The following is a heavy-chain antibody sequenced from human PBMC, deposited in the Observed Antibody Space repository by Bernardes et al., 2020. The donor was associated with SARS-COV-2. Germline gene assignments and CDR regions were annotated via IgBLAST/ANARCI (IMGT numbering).Heavy chain of an antibody. J-gene: IGHJ4*02. CDR2: IYPGYSDT. V-gene: IGHV5-51*01. CDR1: GYRFTSYW. Sequence: GGSLKISCKASGYRFTSYWIGWVRQMPGQGLEWVGIIYPGYSDTRYSPSFQGQVTIPADNSISTAYLQWSSLKASDTAMYYCARHYGGDSEYWGQGTLLTVSS. CDR3: ARHYGGDSEY. D-gene: IGHD2-21*02.